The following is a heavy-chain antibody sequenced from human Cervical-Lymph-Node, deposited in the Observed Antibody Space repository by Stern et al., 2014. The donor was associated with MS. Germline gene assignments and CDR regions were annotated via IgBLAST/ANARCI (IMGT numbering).Heavy chain of an antibody. CDR2: MNPNSGRT. V-gene: IGHV1-8*02. D-gene: IGHD2-2*01. CDR3: ARGGCISTSCRWEAQLWLLDYFDY. CDR1: DYTFTTYH. Sequence: QVQLVQSGAEVKKPGASVKVSCKASDYTFTTYHINWVRQAPGQGLEWMGWMNPNSGRTGYEQKFQGRVTMTRNTSISTAYMELSSLTSDDTAVYYCARGGCISTSCRWEAQLWLLDYFDYWGQGTLVTVSS. J-gene: IGHJ4*02.